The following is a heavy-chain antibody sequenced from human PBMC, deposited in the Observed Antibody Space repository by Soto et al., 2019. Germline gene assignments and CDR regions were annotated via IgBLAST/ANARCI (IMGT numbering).Heavy chain of an antibody. D-gene: IGHD6-13*01. J-gene: IGHJ4*02. CDR1: GGTFSSYT. V-gene: IGHV1-69*02. CDR2: IIPILGIA. CDR3: ARANGSSSSYNFDY. Sequence: QVQLVQSGAEVKKPGSSVKVSCKASGGTFSSYTISWVRQATGQGLEWMGRIIPILGIANYAQKFRGRVTITADKSTSTAYMELSSLSSEVTAVYYCARANGSSSSYNFDYWGQGTLVTVSS.